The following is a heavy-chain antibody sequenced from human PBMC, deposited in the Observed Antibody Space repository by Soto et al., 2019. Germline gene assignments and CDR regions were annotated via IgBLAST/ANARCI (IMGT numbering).Heavy chain of an antibody. J-gene: IGHJ4*02. CDR3: ARDSQLGYGYFDY. Sequence: EVQLVESGGGLVQPGGSLRLSCAASGFTFSSYWMSWVRQAPGKGLEWVANIKQDGSEKYYVDSVKGRFSISRDNAKNSLYLQMNSLRAEDTAVYYCARDSQLGYGYFDYWGQGTLVTVSS. V-gene: IGHV3-7*01. CDR1: GFTFSSYW. CDR2: IKQDGSEK. D-gene: IGHD6-13*01.